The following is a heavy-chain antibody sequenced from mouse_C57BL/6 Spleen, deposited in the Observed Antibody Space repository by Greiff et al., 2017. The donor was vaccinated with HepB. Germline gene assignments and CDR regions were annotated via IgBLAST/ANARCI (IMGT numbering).Heavy chain of an antibody. Sequence: EVQRVESGGGLVQPKGSLKLSCAASGFTFNTYAMHWVRQAPGKGLEWVARIRSKSSNYATYYADSVKDRFTISRDDSQSMLYLQMNNLKTEDPAMYYCVREGGYYGVGYFDVWGTGTTVTVSS. V-gene: IGHV10-3*01. CDR3: VREGGYYGVGYFDV. D-gene: IGHD1-1*01. CDR2: IRSKSSNYAT. J-gene: IGHJ1*03. CDR1: GFTFNTYA.